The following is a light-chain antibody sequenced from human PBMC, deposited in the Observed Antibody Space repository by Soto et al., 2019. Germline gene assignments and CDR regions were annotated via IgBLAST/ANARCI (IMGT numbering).Light chain of an antibody. Sequence: EIVMTQSPATLSVFPGERATLSCKASQGVSSNLAWYQQKPGQAPRLLIYDASTRATGIPARFSGRGSGTEFTLTISSLQSEDFAVYYCQQYNNSPTFGQGTKVEIK. CDR2: DAS. V-gene: IGKV3D-15*01. J-gene: IGKJ1*01. CDR1: QGVSSN. CDR3: QQYNNSPT.